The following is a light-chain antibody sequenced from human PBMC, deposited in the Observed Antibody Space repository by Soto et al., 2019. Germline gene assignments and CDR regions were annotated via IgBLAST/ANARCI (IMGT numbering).Light chain of an antibody. V-gene: IGKV3D-20*02. J-gene: IGKJ1*01. CDR1: QTVRNNY. Sequence: EFVLTQSPGTLSLSPGERATLSCRASQTVRNNYLAWYQQKPGQAPRLLIYDASSRATGIPDRFSGGGSGTDFTLTISSLQSEDFAVYYCHQYNNWPWTFGQGTKVEIK. CDR3: HQYNNWPWT. CDR2: DAS.